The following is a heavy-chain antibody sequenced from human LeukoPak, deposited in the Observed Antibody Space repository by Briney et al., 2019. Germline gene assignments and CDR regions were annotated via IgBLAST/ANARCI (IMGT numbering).Heavy chain of an antibody. CDR1: GYTFTSYD. V-gene: IGHV1-8*01. CDR3: ARGRYYDSSGYPSYYFDY. CDR2: MNPNSGNT. J-gene: IGHJ4*02. Sequence: GASVKVSCKASGYTFTSYDINWVRQATGQGLEWMGWMNPNSGNTGYAQKFQGRVTMTRNTSISTAYMELSSLRSEDTAVYYCARGRYYDSSGYPSYYFDYCGQGTLVTVSS. D-gene: IGHD3-22*01.